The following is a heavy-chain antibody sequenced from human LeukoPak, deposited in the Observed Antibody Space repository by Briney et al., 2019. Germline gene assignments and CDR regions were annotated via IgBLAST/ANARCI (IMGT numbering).Heavy chain of an antibody. CDR1: GYIFIGYY. Sequence: GASVKVSCKTSGYIFIGYYMHWVRQAPGQGLEWMGWINTNTGNPTYAQGFTGRFVFSLDTSVSTAYLQISSLKAEDTAVYYCAREMDYVWGSYGYYFDYWGQGTLVTVSS. CDR2: INTNTGNP. CDR3: AREMDYVWGSYGYYFDY. V-gene: IGHV7-4-1*02. D-gene: IGHD3-16*01. J-gene: IGHJ4*02.